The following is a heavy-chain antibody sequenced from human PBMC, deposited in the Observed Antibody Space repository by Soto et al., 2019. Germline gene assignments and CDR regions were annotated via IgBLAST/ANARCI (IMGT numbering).Heavy chain of an antibody. J-gene: IGHJ5*01. CDR1: GGSVNIGTYY. Sequence: SETLSLTCTVPGGSVNIGTYYWSWIRQSPGKGLEWVGYIYYGGTTSYNPSLKSRVTISLETSKSQFSLRLTSVTAADTAVYYCARLGRYYQSLDSWGPGTLVTVSS. D-gene: IGHD3-10*01. CDR3: ARLGRYYQSLDS. CDR2: IYYGGTT. V-gene: IGHV4-61*01.